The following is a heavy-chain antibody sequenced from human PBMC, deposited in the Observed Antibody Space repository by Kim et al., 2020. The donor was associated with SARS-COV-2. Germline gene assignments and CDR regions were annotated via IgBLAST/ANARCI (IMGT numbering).Heavy chain of an antibody. D-gene: IGHD5-18*01. V-gene: IGHV3-7*04. Sequence: SEKNYVDSVKGRFTISRDNAKNSLYLQMNSLRAEDSAVYYCARGTAMWIYWGQGALVTVSS. CDR2: SEK. CDR3: ARGTAMWIY. J-gene: IGHJ4*02.